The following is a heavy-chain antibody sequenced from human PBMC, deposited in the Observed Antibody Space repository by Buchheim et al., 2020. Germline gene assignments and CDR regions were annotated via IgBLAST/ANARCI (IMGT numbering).Heavy chain of an antibody. D-gene: IGHD1-26*01. J-gene: IGHJ6*02. CDR1: GFTFDDYA. CDR2: LTWDGSSA. CDR3: AKGWARGIYGMDV. Sequence: EVQLVESGGVVVQPEGSLSLSCAASGFTFDDYAMHWVRQAPGKGLEWVSLLTWDGSSAYYADYVKGRFTISRDNSKEPLYLQMNSLRTEDTALYYCAKGWARGIYGMDVWGQGTT. V-gene: IGHV3-43D*03.